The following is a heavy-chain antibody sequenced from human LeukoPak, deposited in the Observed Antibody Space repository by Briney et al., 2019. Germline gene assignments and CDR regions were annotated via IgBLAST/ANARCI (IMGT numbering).Heavy chain of an antibody. J-gene: IGHJ4*02. D-gene: IGHD2/OR15-2a*01. V-gene: IGHV4-59*08. Sequence: RASETLSPTCTVSGGSINNYYWSWVRQPPGAGLEWLAYIYYTGSTNYNPSLKTRLTISVDTSKNQFSLRLNSVTAADTAVYYCARFSQYYDSPTHYLDYWGQGILVTVSS. CDR2: IYYTGST. CDR1: GGSINNYY. CDR3: ARFSQYYDSPTHYLDY.